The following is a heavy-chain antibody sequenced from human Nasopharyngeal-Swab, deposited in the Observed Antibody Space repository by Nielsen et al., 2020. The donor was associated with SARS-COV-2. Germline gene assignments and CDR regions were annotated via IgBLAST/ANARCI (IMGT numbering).Heavy chain of an antibody. D-gene: IGHD2-15*01. J-gene: IGHJ4*02. CDR3: ISGQRGFDY. V-gene: IGHV3-73*01. Sequence: GGSLRLSCAASGFTFSSYAMHWVRQASGKGLEWVGRIRSKANSYATAYAASVKGRFTISRDDSKNTAYLQMNSLKTEDTAVYYCISGQRGFDYWGQGTLVTVSS. CDR2: IRSKANSYAT. CDR1: GFTFSSYA.